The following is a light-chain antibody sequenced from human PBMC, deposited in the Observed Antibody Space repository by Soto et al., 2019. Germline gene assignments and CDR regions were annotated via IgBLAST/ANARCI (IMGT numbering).Light chain of an antibody. V-gene: IGLV3-1*01. CDR3: QAWDSGHAV. CDR1: KLGDKY. J-gene: IGLJ7*01. Sequence: SYELTQPPSVSVSPGQTASITCSGDKLGDKYACWYQQKPGQSPVLVIYQDSKRPSGIPERFSGSNSGNTATLTISGTQAMDEADYYCQAWDSGHAVFGGGTQLTVL. CDR2: QDS.